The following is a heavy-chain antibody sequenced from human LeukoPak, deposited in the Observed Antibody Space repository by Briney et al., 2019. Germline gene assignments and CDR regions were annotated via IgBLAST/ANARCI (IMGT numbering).Heavy chain of an antibody. J-gene: IGHJ3*01. CDR3: ATFTFDVFNL. Sequence: GGSLRLSCEASGFTFSRYWMQWVRQAPGKGLLWLSLIQSDGSGTTYADSVEGRFTISRDNTKNTLYLQMNSLRAEDTAVYYCATFTFDVFNLWGQGTMVTVAS. CDR1: GFTFSRYW. V-gene: IGHV3-74*01. CDR2: IQSDGSGT.